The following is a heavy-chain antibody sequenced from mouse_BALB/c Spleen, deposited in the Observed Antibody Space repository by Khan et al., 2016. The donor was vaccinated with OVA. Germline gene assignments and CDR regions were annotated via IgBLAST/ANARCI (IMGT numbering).Heavy chain of an antibody. CDR1: GFSLSRYN. CDR3: ARAYYRNDGYYAMDY. D-gene: IGHD2-14*01. J-gene: IGHJ4*01. Sequence: QVQLQQSGPGLVAPSQSLSITCTVSGFSLSRYNIHWVRQPPGKGLEWLGMIWGGGGTDYNSTLKSRLSISKDNSKSQVLLKMNSLQTDDTAMYYCARAYYRNDGYYAMDYWGQGTSVTVSS. V-gene: IGHV2-6-4*01. CDR2: IWGGGGT.